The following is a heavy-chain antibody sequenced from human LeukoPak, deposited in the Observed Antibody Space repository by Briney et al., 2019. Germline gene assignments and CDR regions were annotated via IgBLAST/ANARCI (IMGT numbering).Heavy chain of an antibody. Sequence: GGSLRLSCAASGFTFSSYAMSWVRQAPGKGLEWVSAISGSGGSTYYADSVKGRFTISRDNSKNTLYLQMNSLRAEDTAVYYCAKDSHQYCTNGVCYTMGYYFDYWGQGTLVTVSS. CDR1: GFTFSSYA. CDR3: AKDSHQYCTNGVCYTMGYYFDY. J-gene: IGHJ4*02. V-gene: IGHV3-23*01. CDR2: ISGSGGST. D-gene: IGHD2-8*01.